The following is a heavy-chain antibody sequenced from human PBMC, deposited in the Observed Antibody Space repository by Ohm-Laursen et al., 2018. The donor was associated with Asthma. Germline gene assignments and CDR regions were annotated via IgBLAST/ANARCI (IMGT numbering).Heavy chain of an antibody. CDR1: GYTFSRYS. V-gene: IGHV3-21*01. CDR3: ARDGVPAATTGYYYGMDV. D-gene: IGHD2-2*01. J-gene: IGHJ6*02. CDR2: ISTASTFI. Sequence: SLRLSCSASGYTFSRYSIHWVRQFPGKGLEWVASISTASTFIYYADSVRGRFTTSRDNSKNTLYLQMNSLRAEDTAVYYCARDGVPAATTGYYYGMDVWGQGTTVTVSS.